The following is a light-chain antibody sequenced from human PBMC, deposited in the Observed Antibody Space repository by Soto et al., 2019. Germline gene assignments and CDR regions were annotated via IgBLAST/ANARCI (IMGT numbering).Light chain of an antibody. CDR1: QSVSSSY. Sequence: ETVLTQSPCTLSLSPGDRATLSCRASQSVSSSYLAWYQQKPGQAPRLLIYGASSRATGIPDRFSGSRSGPDFTLTINNLQPEDFATYYCQQANSFPFTFGPGAKVDI. J-gene: IGKJ3*01. CDR3: QQANSFPFT. CDR2: GAS. V-gene: IGKV3D-7*01.